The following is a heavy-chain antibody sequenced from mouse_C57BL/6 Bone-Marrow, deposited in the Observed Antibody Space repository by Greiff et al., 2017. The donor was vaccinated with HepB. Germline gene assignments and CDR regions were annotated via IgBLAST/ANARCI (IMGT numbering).Heavy chain of an antibody. CDR2: IDPANGNT. J-gene: IGHJ1*03. Sequence: EVQGVESVAELVRPGASVKLSCTASGFNIKNTYMHWVKQRPEQGLEWIGRIDPANGNTKSAPKFQGKATITADTSSNTAYLQRSSLTSEDTAIYYWARLELSLMTTVGSRGWYVDVWGTGTTVTVSS. CDR3: ARLELSLMTTVGSRGWYVDV. D-gene: IGHD1-1*01. CDR1: GFNIKNTY. V-gene: IGHV14-3*01.